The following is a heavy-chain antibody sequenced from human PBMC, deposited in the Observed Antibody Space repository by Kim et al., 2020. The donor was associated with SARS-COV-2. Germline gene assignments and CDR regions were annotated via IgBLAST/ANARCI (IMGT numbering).Heavy chain of an antibody. Sequence: GGSLRLSCAASGFTFSSHWMSWVRQAPGKGLEWVANIKQDGSEKYYVDSVKGRFTISRDNAKNSLYLQMNSLIAEDTAVYYCARARGFDYWGQGTLVTVS. J-gene: IGHJ4*02. CDR2: IKQDGSEK. CDR3: ARARGFDY. V-gene: IGHV3-7*03. CDR1: GFTFSSHW.